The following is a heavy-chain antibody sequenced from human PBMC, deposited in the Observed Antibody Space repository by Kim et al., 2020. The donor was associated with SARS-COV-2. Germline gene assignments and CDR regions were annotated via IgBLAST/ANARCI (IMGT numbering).Heavy chain of an antibody. V-gene: IGHV3-30*07. D-gene: IGHD1-7*01. Sequence: SVKGRFTISRDNSKNTLYLQMSSLRAEDTAVYYCARDRGTGTRYEGASDPWGQGTLVTVSS. J-gene: IGHJ5*02. CDR3: ARDRGTGTRYEGASDP.